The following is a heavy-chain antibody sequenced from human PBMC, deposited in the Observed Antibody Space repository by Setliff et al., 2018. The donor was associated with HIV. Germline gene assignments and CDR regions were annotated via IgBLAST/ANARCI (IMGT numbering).Heavy chain of an antibody. D-gene: IGHD1-1*01. Sequence: ASVKVSCKSSGYTFTDYFIHWVRQAPGQGLEWMGWISPDNANTRISQRFRGSVTMTRDRPINTAYMEFSGLTSDDTAVYYCARQLSNSFDYWGQGTLVTVSS. CDR3: ARQLSNSFDY. V-gene: IGHV1-2*02. J-gene: IGHJ4*02. CDR1: GYTFTDYF. CDR2: ISPDNANT.